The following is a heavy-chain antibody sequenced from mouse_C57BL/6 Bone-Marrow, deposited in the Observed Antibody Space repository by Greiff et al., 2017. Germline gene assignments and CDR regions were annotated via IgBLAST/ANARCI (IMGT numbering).Heavy chain of an antibody. Sequence: EVQLQQSGPELVKPGASVKISCKASGYTFTDYYMNWVKQSHGKSLEWIGDINPNNGGTSYNEKFKGKATLTVDKSSSTAYMALRSLTSVDSAVYDCARGERCGSSYYAMDYWGQGTSVTVSS. CDR3: ARGERCGSSYYAMDY. D-gene: IGHD1-1*01. CDR2: INPNNGGT. CDR1: GYTFTDYY. J-gene: IGHJ4*01. V-gene: IGHV1-26*01.